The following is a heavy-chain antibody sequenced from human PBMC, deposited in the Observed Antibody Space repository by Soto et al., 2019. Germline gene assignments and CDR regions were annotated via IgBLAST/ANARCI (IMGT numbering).Heavy chain of an antibody. CDR3: ARLVVVAPVANA. J-gene: IGHJ5*02. V-gene: IGHV4-38-2*01. D-gene: IGHD2-2*01. CDR2: IFYTGTT. Sequence: SETLSLTCAVSGYSISSGYYWGWLRQPPGKGLEWVGGIFYTGTTYYSPSLKDRVTISVDTSKNSFSLNLTSVTAADTAVYLCARLVVVAPVANAWGQGTLVTVSS. CDR1: GYSISSGYY.